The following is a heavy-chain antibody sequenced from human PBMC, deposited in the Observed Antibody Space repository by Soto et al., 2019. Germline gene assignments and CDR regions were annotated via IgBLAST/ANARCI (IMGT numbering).Heavy chain of an antibody. Sequence: GGSLRLSCAASGFTFSSYSMNWVRQAPGKGLEWVSYISSSSSTIYYADSVKGRFTISRDNAKNSLYLQMNSLRDEDTAVYYCASPAGAYCSGGSCRDLFDYWGQGTLVTVSS. D-gene: IGHD2-15*01. J-gene: IGHJ4*02. CDR1: GFTFSSYS. V-gene: IGHV3-48*02. CDR3: ASPAGAYCSGGSCRDLFDY. CDR2: ISSSSSTI.